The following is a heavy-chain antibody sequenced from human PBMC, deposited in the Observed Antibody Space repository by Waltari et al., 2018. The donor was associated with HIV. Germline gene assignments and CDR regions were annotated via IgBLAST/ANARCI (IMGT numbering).Heavy chain of an antibody. CDR3: ARGPDDCEKGVCYAFDI. CDR2: INEDGSEK. CDR1: EFKFRHYW. J-gene: IGHJ3*02. V-gene: IGHV3-7*03. D-gene: IGHD2-8*01. Sequence: VESGGGLVQPGGFLRLSCSDPEFKFRHYWVSWFRQVPGKGLEWLANINEDGSEKNYVDSLRGRFTISRDNARNTLYLQMNSLSLEDTAMYYCARGPDDCEKGVCYAFDIWGQGTMVTVSS.